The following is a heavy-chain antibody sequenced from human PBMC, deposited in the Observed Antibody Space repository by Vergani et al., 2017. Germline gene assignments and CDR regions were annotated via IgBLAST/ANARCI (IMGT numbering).Heavy chain of an antibody. D-gene: IGHD2-2*01. V-gene: IGHV3-66*01. CDR1: GFTVSSNY. Sequence: EVQLVESGGGLVQPGGSLRLSCAASGFTVSSNYMSWVRQAPGKGLEWVSVIYSGGSTYYADSVKGRFTISRDNSKNTLYLQMNSLRAEDTAVYYCAKAQGIVVVPAAAGFIDYWGQGTLVTVSS. CDR3: AKAQGIVVVPAAAGFIDY. CDR2: IYSGGST. J-gene: IGHJ4*02.